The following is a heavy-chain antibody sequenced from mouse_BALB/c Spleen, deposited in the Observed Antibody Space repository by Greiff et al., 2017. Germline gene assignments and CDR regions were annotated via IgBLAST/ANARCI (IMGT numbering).Heavy chain of an antibody. J-gene: IGHJ2*01. CDR1: GYSITSGYY. D-gene: IGHD2-2*01. Sequence: EVQLQESGPGLVKPSQSLSLTCSVTGYSITSGYYWNWIRQFPGNKLEWMGYISYDGSNNYNPSLKNRISITRDTSKNQFFLKLNSVTTEDTATYYCARGGFGYPLDYWGQGTTLTVSS. V-gene: IGHV3-6*02. CDR3: ARGGFGYPLDY. CDR2: ISYDGSN.